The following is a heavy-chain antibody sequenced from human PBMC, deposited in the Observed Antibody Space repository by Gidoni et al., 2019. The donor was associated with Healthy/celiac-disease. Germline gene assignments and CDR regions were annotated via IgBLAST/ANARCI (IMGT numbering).Heavy chain of an antibody. CDR2: IWYDGSNK. CDR3: ARDPYSGYGYFDY. CDR1: GFTFSSYG. D-gene: IGHD5-12*01. V-gene: IGHV3-33*01. J-gene: IGHJ4*02. Sequence: QVQLVESGGGVVQPGRSLRLSCAASGFTFSSYGMHWVRQAPGKGLEWGAVIWYDGSNKYYADSVKGRFTISRDNSKNTLYLQMNSLRAEDTAVYYCARDPYSGYGYFDYWGQGTLVTVSS.